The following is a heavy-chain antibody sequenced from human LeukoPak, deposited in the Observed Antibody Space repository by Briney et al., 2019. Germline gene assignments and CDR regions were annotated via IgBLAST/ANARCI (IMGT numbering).Heavy chain of an antibody. CDR2: INSDGSST. CDR1: GFTFSSYW. D-gene: IGHD3-10*01. CDR3: ARGGSGSYIDY. J-gene: IGHJ4*02. Sequence: GGPLRLSCAASGFTFSSYWMHWVRQAPGKGLVWVSRINSDGSSTSYADSVKGRFTISRDNAKNMLYLQMNSLRAEDTAVYYCARGGSGSYIDYWGQGTLVTVSS. V-gene: IGHV3-74*01.